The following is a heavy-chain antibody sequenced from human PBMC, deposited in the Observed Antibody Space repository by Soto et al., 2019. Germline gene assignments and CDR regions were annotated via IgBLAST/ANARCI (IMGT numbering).Heavy chain of an antibody. Sequence: PGGSLRLSCAASGFTFSTYAMSWVRQAPGKGLEWVSAISGSGGNTYYADSVKGRFTISRDNAKNALYLQMNSLRAEDTAVYYCARGRAVLRFLEWSHPDSYYTDVWGKGTTVTVSS. J-gene: IGHJ6*03. D-gene: IGHD3-3*01. CDR1: GFTFSTYA. CDR2: ISGSGGNT. CDR3: ARGRAVLRFLEWSHPDSYYTDV. V-gene: IGHV3-23*01.